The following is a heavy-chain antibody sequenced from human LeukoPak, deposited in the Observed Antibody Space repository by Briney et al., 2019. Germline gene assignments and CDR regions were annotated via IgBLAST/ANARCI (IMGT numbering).Heavy chain of an antibody. V-gene: IGHV3-30*03. Sequence: PGGSLRLSCAASGFTFSSYGMHWVRQAPGKGLEWVAVISYDGSNKYYADSVKGRFTISRDNSKNTLYLQMNSLRAEDTAVYYCAEVLEWFSKGVDYWGQGTLVTVSS. J-gene: IGHJ4*02. D-gene: IGHD3-3*01. CDR1: GFTFSSYG. CDR3: AEVLEWFSKGVDY. CDR2: ISYDGSNK.